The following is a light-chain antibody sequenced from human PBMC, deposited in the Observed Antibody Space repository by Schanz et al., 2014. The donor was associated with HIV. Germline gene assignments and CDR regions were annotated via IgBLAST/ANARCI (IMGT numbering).Light chain of an antibody. CDR3: AAWDVSLNGPV. CDR2: DNN. CDR1: SSNIGAGYD. V-gene: IGLV1-40*01. J-gene: IGLJ2*01. Sequence: QSVLTQPPSVSGAPGQRVTMSCTGSSSNIGAGYDVHWYQQVPGTAPTLLIYDNNHRPSGVPDRFSGSKSGTSASLAISGLQSEDEGDYYCAAWDVSLNGPVFGGGTKLTVL.